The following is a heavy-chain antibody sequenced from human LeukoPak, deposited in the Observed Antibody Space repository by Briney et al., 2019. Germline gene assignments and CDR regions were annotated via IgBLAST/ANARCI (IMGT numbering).Heavy chain of an antibody. Sequence: PGGSLKLSCAASGFTFSSYAMSWVRQAPGKGLQWVSTISSSGGSTYYADSVKGRFTISRDNSKNTLYLQMNSLRAEDTAVYYCAKDFPYGDYGVYWGQGTLVTVSS. CDR2: ISSSGGST. J-gene: IGHJ4*02. CDR1: GFTFSSYA. V-gene: IGHV3-23*01. CDR3: AKDFPYGDYGVY. D-gene: IGHD4-17*01.